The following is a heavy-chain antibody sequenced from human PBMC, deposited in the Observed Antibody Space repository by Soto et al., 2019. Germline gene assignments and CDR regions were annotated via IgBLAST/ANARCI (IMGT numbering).Heavy chain of an antibody. D-gene: IGHD6-13*01. CDR3: ARYDVRQQLGWP. V-gene: IGHV6-1*01. Sequence: SPTLSLPCAISGDSVSSNSAAWNWIRQSPSRGLEWLGRTYYRSKWYNDYAVSVKSRITINPDTSKNQFSLQLNSVTPEDTAVYYCARYDVRQQLGWPWGQGTLVTVSS. J-gene: IGHJ5*02. CDR1: GDSVSSNSAA. CDR2: TYYRSKWYN.